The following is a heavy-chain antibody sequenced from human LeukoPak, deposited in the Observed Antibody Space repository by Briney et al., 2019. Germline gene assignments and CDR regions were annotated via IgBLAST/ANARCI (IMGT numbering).Heavy chain of an antibody. D-gene: IGHD6-6*01. Sequence: GGSLRLSCAASGFTFSSYSMNWVRQAPGKGLEWVSSISSSSSYIYYADSVKGRFTISRDNAKNSLYLQMNRLRAEDTAVYYCARDRVSSSSGDFDYWGQGTLVTVSS. V-gene: IGHV3-21*01. J-gene: IGHJ4*02. CDR1: GFTFSSYS. CDR3: ARDRVSSSSGDFDY. CDR2: ISSSSSYI.